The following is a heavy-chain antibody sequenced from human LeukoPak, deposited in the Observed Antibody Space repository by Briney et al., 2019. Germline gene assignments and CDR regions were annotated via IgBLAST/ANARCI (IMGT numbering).Heavy chain of an antibody. Sequence: QPGGSLRLSCAGSGFTFSDYYMDWVRQAPGKGLEWLANIKPDGSVQNYVDSVKGRFTISRDNAKTSVFLLMNSLRAEDTAVYYCARPAAGTPGTAYWGQGTLVTVSS. CDR3: ARPAAGTPGTAY. CDR2: IKPDGSVQ. D-gene: IGHD6-13*01. CDR1: GFTFSDYY. V-gene: IGHV3-7*01. J-gene: IGHJ4*02.